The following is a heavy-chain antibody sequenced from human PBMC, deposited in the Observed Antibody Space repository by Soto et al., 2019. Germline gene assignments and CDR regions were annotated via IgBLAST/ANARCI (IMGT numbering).Heavy chain of an antibody. CDR2: IYHSGST. Sequence: SDTLSLTCAVSGGSISSGGYSCNWIRQPPGKGLEWIGYIYHSGSTYYNPSLKSRVTISVDRSKNQFSLKLSSVTAADTAVYYCARGMTTVTAFDYWGEGTLVTVSS. CDR3: ARGMTTVTAFDY. D-gene: IGHD4-17*01. J-gene: IGHJ4*02. V-gene: IGHV4-30-2*01. CDR1: GGSISSGGYS.